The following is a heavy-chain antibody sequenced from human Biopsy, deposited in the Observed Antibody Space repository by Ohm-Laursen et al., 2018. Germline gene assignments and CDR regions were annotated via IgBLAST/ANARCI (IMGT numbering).Heavy chain of an antibody. D-gene: IGHD4-11*01. CDR2: IYYSVMT. CDR3: ARDSGILNYGNFKYYHYYGMDV. V-gene: IGHV4-59*02. J-gene: IGHJ6*02. CDR1: GDSVTKYY. Sequence: GTLSLTCTVSGDSVTKYYWSWIRQPPGKGLEWIGHIYYSVMTNYNPPLQSRVPISVDTSRNQVSLTLSSVTAADTAVYYCARDSGILNYGNFKYYHYYGMDVWGQGTKVTVSS.